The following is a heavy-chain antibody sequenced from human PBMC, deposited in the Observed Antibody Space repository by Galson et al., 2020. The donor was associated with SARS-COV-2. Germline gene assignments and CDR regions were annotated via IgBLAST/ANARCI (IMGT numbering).Heavy chain of an antibody. J-gene: IGHJ6*03. CDR2: IYSGGST. D-gene: IGHD3-3*01. CDR3: ARESKQTITIFGVVISYYYMDV. CDR1: GFTVSSNY. V-gene: IGHV3-53*01. Sequence: SCAASGFTVSSNYMSWVRQAPGKGLEWVSVIYSGGSTYYADSVKGRFTISRDNSKNTLYLQMNSLRAEDTAVYYCARESKQTITIFGVVISYYYMDVWGKGTTVTVSS.